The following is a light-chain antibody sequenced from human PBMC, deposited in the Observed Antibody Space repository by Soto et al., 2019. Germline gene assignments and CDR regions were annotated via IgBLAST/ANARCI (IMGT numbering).Light chain of an antibody. CDR1: QSINKY. V-gene: IGKV1-39*01. CDR2: AAS. J-gene: IGKJ2*01. Sequence: DIQMTQSPSSLSAFVGDRVTITCRASQSINKYLNWYQQKPGKAPKLLIYAASSLQSGVPSRFSGRGSGTDVSLTISSLQPDDLATYFCQQSYSTPPYTFGQGTKLEIK. CDR3: QQSYSTPPYT.